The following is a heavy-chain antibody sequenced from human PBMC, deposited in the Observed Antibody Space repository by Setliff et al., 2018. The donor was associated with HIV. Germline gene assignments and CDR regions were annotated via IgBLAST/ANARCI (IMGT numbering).Heavy chain of an antibody. CDR3: AREPYDYVWGSYERGFPLRDAFDI. CDR2: IYYSGST. Sequence: SETLSLTCTVSGGSISSHYWSWIRQPPGKGLEWIGSIYYSGSTNYNPSLKSRVTISVDTSKNQFSLKLSSVTAADTAVYYCAREPYDYVWGSYERGFPLRDAFDIWAKGQWSPSPQ. D-gene: IGHD3-16*01. J-gene: IGHJ3*02. V-gene: IGHV4-59*11. CDR1: GGSISSHY.